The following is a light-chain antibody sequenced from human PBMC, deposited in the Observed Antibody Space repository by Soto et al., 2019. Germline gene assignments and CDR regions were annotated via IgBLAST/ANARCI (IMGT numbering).Light chain of an antibody. CDR1: QSVSTY. V-gene: IGKV3-11*01. Sequence: EIVLTQSPATLSLSPGERATLSCRASQSVSTYLAWYQQRPGQAPRLLIYDAYYMTTDIPPRFSGSGSGTDIALTISIIKPEHFAFYDCQYRRRRNPTITFGKGTRVDIK. CDR3: QYRRRRNPTIT. CDR2: DAY. J-gene: IGKJ5*01.